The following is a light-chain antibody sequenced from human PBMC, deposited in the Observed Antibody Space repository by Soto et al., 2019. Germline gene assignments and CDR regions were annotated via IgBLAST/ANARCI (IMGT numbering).Light chain of an antibody. V-gene: IGKV3-20*01. Sequence: EIVLTQSPGTLSLSSGERATLSCRASQSVSSDYLAWYQQKPGQAPRLLIYGVSSRATSVPDRLSGSRSGRDFTLTISRLEPEDFAVYYCQQYGSSPALTFGGGTKVEIK. J-gene: IGKJ4*01. CDR2: GVS. CDR1: QSVSSDY. CDR3: QQYGSSPALT.